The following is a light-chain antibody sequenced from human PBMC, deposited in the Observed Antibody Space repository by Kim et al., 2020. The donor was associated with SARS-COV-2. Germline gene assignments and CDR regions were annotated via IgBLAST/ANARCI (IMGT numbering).Light chain of an antibody. CDR3: NSRDSSGNHHWV. CDR2: GKN. Sequence: SSELTQDPAVSVALVQTVRITCQGDSLRSYYASWYQQKPGQAPVLVIYGKNNRPSGIPDRCSGSSSGNTASLTITGAQAEDEADYYCNSRDSSGNHHWVF. V-gene: IGLV3-19*01. CDR1: SLRSYY. J-gene: IGLJ3*02.